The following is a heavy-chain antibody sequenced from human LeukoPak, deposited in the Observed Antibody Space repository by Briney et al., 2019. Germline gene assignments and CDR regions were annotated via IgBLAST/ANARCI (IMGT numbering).Heavy chain of an antibody. V-gene: IGHV4-59*01. CDR3: ARGDRVDSSSWYNWFDP. CDR2: IYYNGDN. CDR1: GFTFSSYG. Sequence: GSLRLSCAASGFTFSSYGMSWVRQPPGKGLEWIGYIYYNGDNNYNPSLKSRVTISVDTSKNQFSLKLTSVTAADTAVYYCARGDRVDSSSWYNWFDPWGQGTLVTVSS. J-gene: IGHJ5*02. D-gene: IGHD6-13*01.